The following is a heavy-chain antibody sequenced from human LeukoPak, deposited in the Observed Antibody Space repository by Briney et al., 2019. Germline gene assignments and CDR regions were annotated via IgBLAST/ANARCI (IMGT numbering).Heavy chain of an antibody. CDR3: AKAPYGDYVAQFDY. D-gene: IGHD4-17*01. V-gene: IGHV3-9*01. CDR2: ISWNSGSI. CDR1: GFTFDDYA. Sequence: GGSLRLSCAASGFTFDDYAMHWVRQAPGKGLEWVSGISWNSGSIGYAGSVKGRFTISRDNAKNSLYLQMNSLRAEDTALYYCAKAPYGDYVAQFDYWGQGTLVTVSS. J-gene: IGHJ4*02.